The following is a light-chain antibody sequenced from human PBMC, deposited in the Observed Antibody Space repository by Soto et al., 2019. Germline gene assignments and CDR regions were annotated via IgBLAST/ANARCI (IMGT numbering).Light chain of an antibody. J-gene: IGKJ1*01. CDR1: QSVSSY. Sequence: EIVLTQSPATLSLSPGERATLSCRASQSVSSYLAWYQQKPGQAPRLLIYDASNRATGIPARFSGSGSGTDFTLTISSLEPEDFAVYYCQLRSNSWTFDQGTKVEIK. V-gene: IGKV3-11*01. CDR3: QLRSNSWT. CDR2: DAS.